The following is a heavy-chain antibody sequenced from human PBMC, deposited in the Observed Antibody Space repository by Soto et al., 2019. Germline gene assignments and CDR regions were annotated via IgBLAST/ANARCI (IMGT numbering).Heavy chain of an antibody. D-gene: IGHD1-1*01. J-gene: IGHJ6*02. V-gene: IGHV3-23*01. CDR2: ISATGGGT. CDR1: GFKFSSYA. CDR3: AQTTSYYYYGMDV. Sequence: PGGSLRLSCAASGFKFSSYAMSWVRQAPGKGLEWVSLISATGGGTYYADSVKGRFTISRDNSDNTLYLQVHSLRAEDTAVYYCAQTTSYYYYGMDVWGQGTTVTASS.